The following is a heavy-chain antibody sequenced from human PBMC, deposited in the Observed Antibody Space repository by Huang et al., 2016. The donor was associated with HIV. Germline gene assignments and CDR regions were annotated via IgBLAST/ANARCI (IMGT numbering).Heavy chain of an antibody. CDR1: GGSFSDYS. J-gene: IGHJ5*02. D-gene: IGHD2-2*01. Sequence: QVQLVQSGAEVKKPGSSVKVSCKASGGSFSDYSISWLRQAPGQGLEWMGGIITIFDTSNYAQKCHGRVTITADESTSTVYMELSSLKSEDTAMYYGARDRLPGAAITGWFDPWGQGTLVTVSS. CDR3: ARDRLPGAAITGWFDP. V-gene: IGHV1-69*13. CDR2: IITIFDTS.